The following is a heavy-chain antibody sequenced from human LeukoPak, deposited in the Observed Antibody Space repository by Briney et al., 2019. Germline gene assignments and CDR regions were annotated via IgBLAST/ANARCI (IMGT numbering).Heavy chain of an antibody. D-gene: IGHD2-21*02. Sequence: SETLSLTCTVSGGSISSYYWSWIRQPPGKGLEWIGYIYYSGSTNYNPSLKSRVTISVDTSKNQFSLKLSSVTAADTAVYYCARGPPYCGGDCYSLIYFDYWGQRTLVTVSS. CDR3: ARGPPYCGGDCYSLIYFDY. CDR1: GGSISSYY. CDR2: IYYSGST. J-gene: IGHJ4*02. V-gene: IGHV4-59*12.